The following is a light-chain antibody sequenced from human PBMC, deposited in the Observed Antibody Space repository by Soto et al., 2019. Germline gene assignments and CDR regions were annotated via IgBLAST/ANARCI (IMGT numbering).Light chain of an antibody. J-gene: IGKJ1*01. V-gene: IGKV3-15*01. Sequence: EIVMTQSPDALSGSRTGMDRPCFRATQPVSDRVVWSQQKSGQAPSLLIYAAPTRAAGVPARFSGSGSGTEFTLTLSSLQSEDFAVYFCQQYADWPKTFGQGTKVDIK. CDR3: QQYADWPKT. CDR1: QPVSDR. CDR2: AAP.